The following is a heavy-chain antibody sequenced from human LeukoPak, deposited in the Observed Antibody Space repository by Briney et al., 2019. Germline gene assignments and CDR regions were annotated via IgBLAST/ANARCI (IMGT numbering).Heavy chain of an antibody. CDR3: AKRATIVLMVYAIDWFDY. CDR1: GFTFSSYA. V-gene: IGHV3-23*01. CDR2: ISGSGGST. D-gene: IGHD2-8*01. J-gene: IGHJ4*02. Sequence: GGSLRLSCAASGFTFSSYAMSWVRQAPGKGLEWVSAISGSGGSTYYADSVKGRFTIPRDNSKNTLYLQMNSLRAEDTAVYYCAKRATIVLMVYAIDWFDYWGQGTLVTVSS.